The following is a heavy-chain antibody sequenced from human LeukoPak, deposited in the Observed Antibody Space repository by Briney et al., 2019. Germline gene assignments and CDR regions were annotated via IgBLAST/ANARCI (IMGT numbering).Heavy chain of an antibody. CDR3: ARTREMVYAPDY. Sequence: SETLSLTCTVSGYSISSGYYWGWIRQPPGKGLEWIGSIYHSGSTYYNPSLKSRVTISVDTSKNQFSLKLSFVTAADTAVYYCARTREMVYAPDYWGQGTLVTVSS. D-gene: IGHD2-8*01. CDR1: GYSISSGYY. CDR2: IYHSGST. J-gene: IGHJ4*02. V-gene: IGHV4-38-2*02.